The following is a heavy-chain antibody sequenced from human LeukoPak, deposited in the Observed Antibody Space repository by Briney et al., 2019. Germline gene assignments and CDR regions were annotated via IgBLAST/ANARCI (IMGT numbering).Heavy chain of an antibody. J-gene: IGHJ4*02. CDR1: GFTFSSYG. CDR3: AKLLYYYDSSQPY. V-gene: IGHV3-23*01. Sequence: GGSLRLSCAASGFTFSSYGMSWVRQAPGKGLEWVAAISGSGGSTYYADSVKGRLTISRDNSKTTLYLQMNSLRAEDTAVYYCAKLLYYYDSSQPYWGQGALVTVSS. CDR2: ISGSGGST. D-gene: IGHD3-22*01.